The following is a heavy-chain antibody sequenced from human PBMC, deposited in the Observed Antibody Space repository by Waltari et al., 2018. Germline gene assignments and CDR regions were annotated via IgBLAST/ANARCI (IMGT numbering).Heavy chain of an antibody. Sequence: EVQLVESGGGLVKPGGSLRLSCAASGFTFSSYSMNWVRQAPGKGLEWVSSISSSSSYIYYADSVKGRFTISRDNAKNSLYLQMNSLRAEDTAVYYCASSIAVADAFDYWGQGTLVTVSS. CDR2: ISSSSSYI. CDR3: ASSIAVADAFDY. V-gene: IGHV3-21*01. D-gene: IGHD6-19*01. J-gene: IGHJ4*02. CDR1: GFTFSSYS.